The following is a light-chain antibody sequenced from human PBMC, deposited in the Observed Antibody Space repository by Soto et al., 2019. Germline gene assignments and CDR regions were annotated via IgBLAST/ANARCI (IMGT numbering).Light chain of an antibody. CDR3: QQRSNWPGT. CDR2: DAS. Sequence: EIVLTQSPATLSLSPGERATLSCRASQSVSSSLAWYQQKPSQAPRLLIYDASNRATGIPARFSGSGSGTDFTLTIRSLEPEDFAVYYCQQRSNWPGTFGQGTKVDI. V-gene: IGKV3-11*01. J-gene: IGKJ1*01. CDR1: QSVSSS.